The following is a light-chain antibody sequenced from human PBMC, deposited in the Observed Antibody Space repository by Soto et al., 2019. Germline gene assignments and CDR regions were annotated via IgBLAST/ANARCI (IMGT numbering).Light chain of an antibody. Sequence: QSALTQPASVSGSPGQSITISCTGTSSDVGNYNYVSWYQQHPGKAPQLMIFQVSNRASGVSNRFSGSKSGDTASLTISGLQAEDEADYYCSSYTTSSTLYVFATGTKVTVL. V-gene: IGLV2-14*01. CDR1: SSDVGNYNY. CDR3: SSYTTSSTLYV. J-gene: IGLJ1*01. CDR2: QVS.